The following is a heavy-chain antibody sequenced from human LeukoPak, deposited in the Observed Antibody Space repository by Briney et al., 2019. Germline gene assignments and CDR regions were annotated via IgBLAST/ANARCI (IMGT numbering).Heavy chain of an antibody. Sequence: GGSLRLSCAASGFTFSSYAMHWVRRAPGMALEWVATISSDGGNRYYSDSVKGRFTISRDNSKNTLYLQMNSLRPEDTAVFHCARGRAVTGSTVIDYWGQGILVTVSS. CDR3: ARGRAVTGSTVIDY. V-gene: IGHV3-30-3*01. CDR2: ISSDGGNR. J-gene: IGHJ4*02. CDR1: GFTFSSYA. D-gene: IGHD6-19*01.